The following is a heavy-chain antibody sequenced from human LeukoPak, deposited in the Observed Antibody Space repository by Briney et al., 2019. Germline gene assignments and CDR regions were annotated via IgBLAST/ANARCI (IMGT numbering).Heavy chain of an antibody. Sequence: SETLSLTRSLSGGSISSSSYYWGWIRQPAGKGLEWIGSFYYSGSPYYNPSLKSQVTISVDTSTNHSSLKLSSVTAADTAVYYCAREAPRLVEQLVRTRPTYYYYYYMDVWGKGTTVTVSS. CDR2: FYYSGSP. V-gene: IGHV4-39*07. CDR3: AREAPRLVEQLVRTRPTYYYYYYMDV. CDR1: GGSISSSSYY. D-gene: IGHD6-6*01. J-gene: IGHJ6*03.